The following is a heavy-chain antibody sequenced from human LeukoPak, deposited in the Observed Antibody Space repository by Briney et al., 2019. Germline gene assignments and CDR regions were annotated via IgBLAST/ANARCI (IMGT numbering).Heavy chain of an antibody. CDR2: IYYSGST. CDR3: ARGRGRDGVHFDY. Sequence: SETLSLTCTVSGGSISSYYWSWIRQPPGRGLEWIGYIYYSGSTNYNPSLKSRVTISVDTSKNQFSLKLSSVTAADTAVYYCARGRGRDGVHFDYWGQGTLVTVSS. J-gene: IGHJ4*02. CDR1: GGSISSYY. D-gene: IGHD3-10*01. V-gene: IGHV4-59*01.